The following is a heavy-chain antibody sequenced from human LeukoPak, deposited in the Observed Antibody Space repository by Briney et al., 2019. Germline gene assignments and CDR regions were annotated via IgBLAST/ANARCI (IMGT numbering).Heavy chain of an antibody. CDR1: GGSISSGGYY. Sequence: SETLSLTCTVSGGSISSGGYYWSWIRQPPGKGLEWIGYIYYSGSTNYNPSLKSRVTISVDTSKNQFSLKLSSVTAADTAVYYCARVNLGPTGWFDPWGQGTLVTVSS. V-gene: IGHV4-61*08. CDR3: ARVNLGPTGWFDP. J-gene: IGHJ5*02. D-gene: IGHD1-14*01. CDR2: IYYSGST.